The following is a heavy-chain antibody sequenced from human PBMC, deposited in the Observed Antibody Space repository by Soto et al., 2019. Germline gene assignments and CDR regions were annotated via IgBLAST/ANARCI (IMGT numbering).Heavy chain of an antibody. CDR1: AGSISSSSYY. D-gene: IGHD3-9*01. V-gene: IGHV4-39*01. Sequence: QLQLQESGPGLVKPSETLSLTCTVSAGSISSSSYYWGWIRQPPGKGLEWIGSIYYSGSTYYNPSLKRRVTISVDTSKNQFSLKLSSATAADTAVYYCARRLVYPYYGMDVWGQGTTVTVSS. CDR3: ARRLVYPYYGMDV. J-gene: IGHJ6*02. CDR2: IYYSGST.